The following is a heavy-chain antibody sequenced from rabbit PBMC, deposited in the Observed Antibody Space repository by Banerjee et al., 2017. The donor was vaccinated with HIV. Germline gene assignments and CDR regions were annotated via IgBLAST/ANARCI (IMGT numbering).Heavy chain of an antibody. CDR2: IYAGYSGST. D-gene: IGHD8-1*01. CDR1: GFDFSSYYM. CDR3: ARDRGSNYYPYYFDL. J-gene: IGHJ4*01. Sequence: QEQLKETGGGLVQPGGSLTLSCKASGFDFSSYYMSWVRQAPGKGLEWIACIYAGYSGSTYYANWAKGRFTISKTSSTTVTLQMTSLTAADTATYFCARDRGSNYYPYYFDLWGPGTLVTVS. V-gene: IGHV1S45*01.